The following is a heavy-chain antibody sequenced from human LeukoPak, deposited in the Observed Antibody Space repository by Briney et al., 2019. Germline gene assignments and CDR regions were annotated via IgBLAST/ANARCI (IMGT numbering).Heavy chain of an antibody. CDR1: GFTFSSYA. D-gene: IGHD5-12*01. Sequence: GGSLRLSCAASGFTFSSYAMSWVRQAPGKGLEWVSAISCSGGSTYYADSVKGRFSISRDNSKNTLYLQMNSLRAEDTAVYYCAGGEWLRSSLDYWGQGTLVTVSS. V-gene: IGHV3-23*01. J-gene: IGHJ4*02. CDR3: AGGEWLRSSLDY. CDR2: ISCSGGST.